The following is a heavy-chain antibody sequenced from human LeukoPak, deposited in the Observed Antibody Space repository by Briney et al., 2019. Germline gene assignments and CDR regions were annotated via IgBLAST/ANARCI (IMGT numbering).Heavy chain of an antibody. V-gene: IGHV3-23*01. J-gene: IGHJ4*02. Sequence: PGGSLRLSCAASGFSLSDAWMSWVRQAPGKGLECVSTIDGRGGDTYYADSVKGRFTISRDNSRNTVYLQMNRLRAEDTAVYYCAKDRAGTPWADWGQGTLVTVSS. CDR1: GFSLSDAW. D-gene: IGHD1-1*01. CDR3: AKDRAGTPWAD. CDR2: IDGRGGDT.